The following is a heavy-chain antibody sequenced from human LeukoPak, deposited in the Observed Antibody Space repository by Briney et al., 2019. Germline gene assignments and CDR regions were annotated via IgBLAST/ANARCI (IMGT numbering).Heavy chain of an antibody. Sequence: SETLSLTCAVYGGSFSGYYWSWIRQPPGKGLEWIGEINHSGSTNYNPSLKSRVTISVDTSKNQFSLKLSSVTAADTAVYYCARLGPGGHGEFDYWGQGTLVTVSS. CDR3: ARLGPGGHGEFDY. V-gene: IGHV4-34*01. CDR2: INHSGST. D-gene: IGHD5-12*01. J-gene: IGHJ4*02. CDR1: GGSFSGYY.